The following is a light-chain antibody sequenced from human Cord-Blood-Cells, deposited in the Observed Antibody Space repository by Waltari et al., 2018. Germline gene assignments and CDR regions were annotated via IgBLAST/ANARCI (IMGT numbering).Light chain of an antibody. J-gene: IGKJ4*01. CDR1: QSVSSSY. CDR2: GAS. CDR3: QQYGSSRLT. Sequence: ESVLTQSPCTLSLSPGERATLSCRASQSVSSSYLAWYQQKPGQAPRLLIYGASSRATGIPDRFSGSGSGTDFTLTISRLEPEDFAVYYCQQYGSSRLTFGGGTKVEIK. V-gene: IGKV3-20*01.